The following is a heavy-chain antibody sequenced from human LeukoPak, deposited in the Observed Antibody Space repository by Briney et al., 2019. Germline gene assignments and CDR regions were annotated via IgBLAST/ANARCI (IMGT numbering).Heavy chain of an antibody. CDR1: GFSVSNKY. CDR3: ARVDTTLSYKLDY. CDR2: IYTGGDT. D-gene: IGHD1-1*01. J-gene: IGHJ4*02. Sequence: GESLRLSCAASGFSVSNKYMSWVRQAPGKGLEWVSVIYTGGDTYYADSVRGRFTISRDNSKNTVNLQMNNLRAEDTAMYYCARVDTTLSYKLDYWGQGTLVTVSS. V-gene: IGHV3-53*05.